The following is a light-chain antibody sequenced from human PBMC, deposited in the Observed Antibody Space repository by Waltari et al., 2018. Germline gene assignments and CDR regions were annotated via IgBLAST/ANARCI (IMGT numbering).Light chain of an antibody. Sequence: EIVLTQSPGTLSLSPAVRATLSGRASQSVSRDLAWYQQNPGQAPRLLIYGASNRATGIPDRFSGSGSGTDFSLIISRLEPEDFAVYYCQHYVSLPVTFGQGTKVEIK. J-gene: IGKJ1*01. CDR1: QSVSRD. V-gene: IGKV3-20*01. CDR3: QHYVSLPVT. CDR2: GAS.